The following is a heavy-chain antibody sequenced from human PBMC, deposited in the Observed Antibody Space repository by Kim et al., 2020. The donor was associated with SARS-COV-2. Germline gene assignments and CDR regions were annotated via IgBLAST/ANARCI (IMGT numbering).Heavy chain of an antibody. D-gene: IGHD3-16*01. J-gene: IGHJ2*01. CDR3: ASAPGTWHALGYFDV. V-gene: IGHV3-9*01. Sequence: ADTVTGRFTIHSDNAKNSLFLQMNSLRAEDTAVYYCASAPGTWHALGYFDVWGRGTLVTVSS.